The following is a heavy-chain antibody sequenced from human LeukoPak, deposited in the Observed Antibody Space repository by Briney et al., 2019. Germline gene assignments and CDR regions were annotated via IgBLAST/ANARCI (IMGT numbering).Heavy chain of an antibody. CDR1: GFTFSSYW. J-gene: IGHJ6*03. V-gene: IGHV3-7*03. D-gene: IGHD6-13*01. CDR2: IKQDGSEK. Sequence: GGSLRLSCAASGFTFSSYWMSWVRQAPGKGLEWVANIKQDGSEKYYVDSVKGRFTISRDNAKNSLYLQMNSLRAEDTALYHCARGGSSWYMFHYYMDVWGKGTTVTVSS. CDR3: ARGGSSWYMFHYYMDV.